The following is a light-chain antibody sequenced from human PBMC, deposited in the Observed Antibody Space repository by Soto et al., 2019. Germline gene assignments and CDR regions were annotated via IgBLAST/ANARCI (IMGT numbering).Light chain of an antibody. Sequence: EHVLTQSPGPPSLSPGGRGTLSFRASQSVSSSLAWYQQKPGLAPRLLIYGPSTRATGIPDRFSGSGSGTDFTLTISRLEPEDFAVYFCQQYGSSPPWTFGQGTKVDIK. J-gene: IGKJ1*01. V-gene: IGKV3-20*01. CDR1: QSVSSS. CDR3: QQYGSSPPWT. CDR2: GPS.